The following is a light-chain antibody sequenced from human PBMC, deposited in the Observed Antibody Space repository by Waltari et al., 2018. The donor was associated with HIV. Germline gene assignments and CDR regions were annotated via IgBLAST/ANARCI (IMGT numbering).Light chain of an antibody. CDR2: GAS. J-gene: IGKJ1*01. V-gene: IGKV3-20*01. Sequence: IVLTQSPGTLSLSPGERATLSCRASQSVSANYLAWYQQKPGQAPRLLIYGASTRATGIPDRFSGSGSGTDFTLIISRLEPEDFAVYYCQQYYSLPPTFGQGTKVEIK. CDR1: QSVSANY. CDR3: QQYYSLPPT.